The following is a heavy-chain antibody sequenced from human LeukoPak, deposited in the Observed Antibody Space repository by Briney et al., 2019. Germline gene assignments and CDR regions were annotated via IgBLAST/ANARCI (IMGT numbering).Heavy chain of an antibody. D-gene: IGHD2-15*01. Sequence: ETPSHTPTLPSDSIKRRSHCSGSTRQHPRNGLQSLGSIYYTGSAYQNTSLKTRVTISVDTSNNHFSLKLTSVTAADAAVYYCARGGAVVVVATYQGPFDYWGEGTLVTVSS. CDR3: ARGGAVVVVATYQGPFDY. J-gene: IGHJ4*02. CDR1: SDSIKRRSHC. V-gene: IGHV4-39*02. CDR2: IYYTGSA.